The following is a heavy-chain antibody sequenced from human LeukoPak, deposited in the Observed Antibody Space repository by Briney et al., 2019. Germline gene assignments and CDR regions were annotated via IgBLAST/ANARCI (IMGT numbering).Heavy chain of an antibody. V-gene: IGHV3-7*01. CDR1: GFTFSSYW. D-gene: IGHD3-9*01. J-gene: IGHJ4*02. CDR2: IKQDGSEK. Sequence: GGSLRLSCAASGFTFSSYWMGWVRQAPGKRLEWVANIKQDGSEKYYLDSVKGRFTVSRDNAKNSLYLQMNSLRAEDTAVYYCARDSRYAFDYWGQGTLVTVSS. CDR3: ARDSRYAFDY.